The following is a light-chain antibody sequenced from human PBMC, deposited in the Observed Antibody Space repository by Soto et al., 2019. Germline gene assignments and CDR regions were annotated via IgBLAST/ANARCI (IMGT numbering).Light chain of an antibody. CDR3: ISYAGSSIWV. V-gene: IGLV2-8*01. J-gene: IGLJ3*02. CDR1: SCDVGAYNY. CDR2: DVS. Sequence: QPVLTQPPSASGSPGQSVTISCTGTSCDVGAYNYVSWYQQHPGKAPKLMIYDVSKRPSGVPDRFSGSKSGNTASLTVSGLQAEDEADFYCISYAGSSIWVFGGGTKLTVL.